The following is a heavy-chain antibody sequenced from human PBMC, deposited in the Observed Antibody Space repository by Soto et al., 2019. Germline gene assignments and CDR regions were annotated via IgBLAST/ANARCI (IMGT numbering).Heavy chain of an antibody. J-gene: IGHJ5*02. CDR3: AKDSGYNYGYFRWFDP. CDR2: IFYSGST. D-gene: IGHD5-18*01. Sequence: SETLSLTCTVSGGSISGYYWSWIRQPPGRGLEWISHIFYSGSTNYNPALKGRVTISVDTSKSQFSLKLSSVTAADTAVYYCAKDSGYNYGYFRWFDPWGQGTLVTVSS. V-gene: IGHV4-59*01. CDR1: GGSISGYY.